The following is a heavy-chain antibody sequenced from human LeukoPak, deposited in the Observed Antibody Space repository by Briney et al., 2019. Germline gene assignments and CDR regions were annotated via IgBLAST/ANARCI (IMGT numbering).Heavy chain of an antibody. D-gene: IGHD3-3*01. CDR3: ARANYDFWSGYYDSTFDY. Sequence: SETLSLTCTVSGGSISSYYWSWIRQPPGKGLEWIGYIYYSGSTNYNPSLKSRVTISVDTSKNQFSLKLSSVTAADMAVYYCARANYDFWSGYYDSTFDYWGQGTLVTVSS. V-gene: IGHV4-59*01. J-gene: IGHJ4*02. CDR1: GGSISSYY. CDR2: IYYSGST.